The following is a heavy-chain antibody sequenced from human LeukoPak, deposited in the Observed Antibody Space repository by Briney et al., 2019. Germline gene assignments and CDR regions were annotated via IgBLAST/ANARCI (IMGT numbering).Heavy chain of an antibody. CDR1: AFTFSSYW. CDR3: ARVRMVRGVRDAFDI. CDR2: MKEDGGEI. D-gene: IGHD3-10*01. J-gene: IGHJ3*02. V-gene: IGHV3-7*01. Sequence: GGSLRLSCEASAFTFSSYWMSWVRQAPGKGLEWVANMKEDGGEINYVDSVKGRFTISRDNAKNSLFLQMNSLRAEDTAVYYCARVRMVRGVRDAFDIWGQGTMVTVSS.